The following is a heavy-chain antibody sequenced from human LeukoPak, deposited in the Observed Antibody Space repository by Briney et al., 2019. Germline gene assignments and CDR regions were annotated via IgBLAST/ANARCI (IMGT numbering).Heavy chain of an antibody. Sequence: GGSLRLSCAASGFTFSSYSMNWVRQAPGKGLEWVSSISSSSYIYYADSVKGRFTISRDNAKNSLYLQMNSLRAEDTAVYYCARRNYYYDSSGYYYEDAFDIWGQGTMVTVSS. CDR2: ISSSSYI. D-gene: IGHD3-22*01. CDR3: ARRNYYYDSSGYYYEDAFDI. V-gene: IGHV3-21*01. CDR1: GFTFSSYS. J-gene: IGHJ3*02.